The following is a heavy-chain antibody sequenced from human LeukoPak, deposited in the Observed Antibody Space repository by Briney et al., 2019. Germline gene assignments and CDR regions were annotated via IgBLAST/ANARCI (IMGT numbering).Heavy chain of an antibody. D-gene: IGHD2-15*01. J-gene: IGHJ4*02. Sequence: ASVKVSCKASGGTFSSYAISWVRQAPGQGLEWMGGIIPIFGTANYAQKFQGRVTITADESTSTAYMELSNLRSEDTAVYYCAREGYCSGGSCYGVFDYWGQGTLVTVSS. CDR2: IIPIFGTA. CDR1: GGTFSSYA. CDR3: AREGYCSGGSCYGVFDY. V-gene: IGHV1-69*13.